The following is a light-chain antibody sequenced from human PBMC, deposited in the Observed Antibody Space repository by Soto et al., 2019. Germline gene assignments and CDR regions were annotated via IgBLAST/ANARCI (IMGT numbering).Light chain of an antibody. J-gene: IGKJ5*01. CDR1: QSISSH. CDR3: QQSYSTPIS. CDR2: TAS. V-gene: IGKV1-39*01. Sequence: DIRMAQSPTSLSASLGDTVTITCRASQSISSHLNWYQQKPGKAPNLLMYTASNLQSGVPSRFSGSGSGTDFTLTISILQPEDFATYYCQQSYSTPISVGQGTRLEIK.